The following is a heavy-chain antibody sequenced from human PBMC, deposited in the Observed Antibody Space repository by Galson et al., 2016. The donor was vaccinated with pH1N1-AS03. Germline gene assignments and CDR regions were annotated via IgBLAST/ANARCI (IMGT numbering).Heavy chain of an antibody. CDR2: ISGYDDDT. CDR3: ARDRGFRPDTFDI. Sequence: SVKVSCKASGYTFSTYGVSWVRQAPGQGLEWRGGISGYDDDTNYAQNVAGRVTMTTDKSTSTVYMELRGLRSDDTAVYYCARDRGFRPDTFDIWGQGTWVTVSS. V-gene: IGHV1-18*04. J-gene: IGHJ3*02. CDR1: GYTFSTYG. D-gene: IGHD2-15*01.